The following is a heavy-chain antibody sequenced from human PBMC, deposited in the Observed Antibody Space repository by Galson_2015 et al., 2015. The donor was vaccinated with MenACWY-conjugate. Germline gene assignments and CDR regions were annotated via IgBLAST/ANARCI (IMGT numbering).Heavy chain of an antibody. CDR1: GYSFGTYW. D-gene: IGHD6-13*01. CDR3: ARRQVKAAAAAFDP. Sequence: QYGAEVKKPGESLKISCKGSGYSFGTYWIGWVRQMTGKGLEWMGIIWPGVSHTIYSPSFQGQVTISVDQYKDTAYLQWNSLQASDTGMYYCARRQVKAAAAAFDPWGQGTLVTVSS. J-gene: IGHJ5*02. V-gene: IGHV5-51*01. CDR2: IWPGVSHT.